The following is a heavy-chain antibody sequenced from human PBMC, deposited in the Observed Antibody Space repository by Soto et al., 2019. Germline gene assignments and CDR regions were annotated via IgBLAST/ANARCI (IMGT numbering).Heavy chain of an antibody. Sequence: GASVKVSCKASGYTFTSYGISWVRQAPGQGLEWMGWISAYNGNTNYAQKLQGRVTMTTDTSTSTAYMELRSLRSDDTAVYYCARGDAGITMIVAALEYFQHWGQGTLVTVSS. J-gene: IGHJ1*01. CDR1: GYTFTSYG. D-gene: IGHD3-22*01. V-gene: IGHV1-18*01. CDR2: ISAYNGNT. CDR3: ARGDAGITMIVAALEYFQH.